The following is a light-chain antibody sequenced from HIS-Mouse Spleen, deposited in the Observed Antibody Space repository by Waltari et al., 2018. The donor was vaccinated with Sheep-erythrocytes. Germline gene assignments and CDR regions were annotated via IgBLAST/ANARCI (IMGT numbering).Light chain of an antibody. Sequence: AIQLTQSPSSLSASVEDRVTITCRASQGIRSALAWDQQKPGKAPKLLIYDASSLESGVPSSFSGSGSGTDFSLTISSLQPEDFATYYCQQFNSYPLTFGGGTKVEIK. CDR2: DAS. CDR1: QGIRSA. CDR3: QQFNSYPLT. V-gene: IGKV1-13*02. J-gene: IGKJ4*01.